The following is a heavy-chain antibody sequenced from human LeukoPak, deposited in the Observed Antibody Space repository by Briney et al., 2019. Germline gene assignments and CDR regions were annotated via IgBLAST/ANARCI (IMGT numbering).Heavy chain of an antibody. Sequence: ASVKVSCKASGYTFTSYGISWVRQAPGQGLEWMGWISAYNGNTNYAQKLQGRVTMTTDTSTSTAYTELRSLRADDTAVDYGARGLRYFDLLFSVPPHKLFDPWGQGTLVTVSS. CDR1: GYTFTSYG. CDR3: ARGLRYFDLLFSVPPHKLFDP. J-gene: IGHJ5*02. V-gene: IGHV1-18*01. D-gene: IGHD3-9*01. CDR2: ISAYNGNT.